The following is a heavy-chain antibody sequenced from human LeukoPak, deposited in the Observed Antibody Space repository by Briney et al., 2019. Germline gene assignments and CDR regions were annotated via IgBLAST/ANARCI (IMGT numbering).Heavy chain of an antibody. CDR3: ARDHYHKIHSVMVTAPDY. Sequence: GGSLRLSCAASGYTFTSYYMHWVRQAPGGGLEWMGIINPTGGSTSYAQKFQGRVTMTRDTSTSTVYMELSSLRSEDTAVYYCARDHYHKIHSVMVTAPDYWGQGTLVIVSS. CDR1: GYTFTSYY. CDR2: INPTGGST. V-gene: IGHV1-46*01. J-gene: IGHJ4*02. D-gene: IGHD2-21*02.